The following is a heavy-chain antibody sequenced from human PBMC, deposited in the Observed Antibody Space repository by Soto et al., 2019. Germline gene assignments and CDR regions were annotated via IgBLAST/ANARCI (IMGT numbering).Heavy chain of an antibody. CDR3: ARAYRDDYVWGSYDY. D-gene: IGHD3-16*01. CDR2: IIPIFGTA. CDR1: GGTFSSYA. V-gene: IGHV1-69*13. J-gene: IGHJ4*02. Sequence: GASVKVSCKASGGTFSSYAISWVRQAPGQGLEWMGGIIPIFGTANYAQKFQGRVTITADESTSTAYMELSSLRSEDTAVYYCARAYRDDYVWGSYDYWGQGTLVTVSS.